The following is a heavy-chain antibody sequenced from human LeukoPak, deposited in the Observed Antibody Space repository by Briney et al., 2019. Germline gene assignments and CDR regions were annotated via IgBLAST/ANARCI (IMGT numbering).Heavy chain of an antibody. D-gene: IGHD6-13*01. Sequence: GGSLRLSCVASGFTVRSNHMSWIRQAPGKGLEWVSVIYSGGTTYYADSVKGRFTISRDNSKNTLYLQMNSLRAEDTAVYYCAGELVDAFDIWGQGTMVTVSS. CDR1: GFTVRSNH. CDR3: AGELVDAFDI. CDR2: IYSGGTT. V-gene: IGHV3-53*05. J-gene: IGHJ3*02.